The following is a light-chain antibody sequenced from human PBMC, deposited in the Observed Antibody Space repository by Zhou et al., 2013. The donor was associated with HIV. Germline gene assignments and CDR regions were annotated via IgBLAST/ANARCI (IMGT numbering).Light chain of an antibody. CDR1: QSISSY. CDR2: SAS. Sequence: DIQMTQSPSSLSASVGDRVTITCRASQSISSYLNWYQQAPGTAPKLLIHSASTLQSGVPSRFSGGSGSGTDFTLTISSLQPEDFATYFCLHNGRRTPKTFGQGTKV. V-gene: IGKV1-39*01. CDR3: LHNGRRTPKT. J-gene: IGKJ1*01.